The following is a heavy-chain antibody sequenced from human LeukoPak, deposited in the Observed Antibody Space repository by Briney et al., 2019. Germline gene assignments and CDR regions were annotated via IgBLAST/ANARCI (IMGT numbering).Heavy chain of an antibody. CDR1: GFTFDDYA. V-gene: IGHV3-9*01. D-gene: IGHD6-13*01. CDR2: ISWNSGSI. CDR3: AKELGYSSSGGFDY. J-gene: IGHJ4*02. Sequence: GGSLRLSCAASGFTFDDYAMHWVRQAPGKGLEWVAGISWNSGSIGYADSVKGRFTISRDNANNSLYLQMNSLRAEDRALYYCAKELGYSSSGGFDYWGQGTLVTVSS.